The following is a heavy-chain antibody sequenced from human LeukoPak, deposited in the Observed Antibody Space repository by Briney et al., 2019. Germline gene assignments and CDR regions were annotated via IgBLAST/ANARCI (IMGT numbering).Heavy chain of an antibody. V-gene: IGHV3-30-3*01. CDR2: ISYDGSNK. CDR1: GFTFSSYA. D-gene: IGHD4-17*01. J-gene: IGHJ4*02. CDR3: ARGFYGDYLYYFDY. Sequence: GASLRLSCAASGFTFSSYAMHWVRQAPGKGLEWVAVISYDGSNKYYADSVKGRFTISRDNSKNTLYLQMNSLRAEDTAMYYCARGFYGDYLYYFDYWGQGTLVTVSS.